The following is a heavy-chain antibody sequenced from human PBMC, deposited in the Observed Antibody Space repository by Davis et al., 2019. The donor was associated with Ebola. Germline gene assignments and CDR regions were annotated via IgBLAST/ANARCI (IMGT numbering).Heavy chain of an antibody. D-gene: IGHD6-13*01. V-gene: IGHV5-51*01. J-gene: IGHJ6*02. CDR3: AGSQQLVPLYYYYGMDV. CDR2: IYPGDSDT. CDR1: GYSFTSYW. Sequence: GGSLRLSCKGSGYSFTSYWIGWVRQMPGKGLEWMGIIYPGDSDTRYSPSFQGQVTISADKSISTAYLQWSSLKASDTAMYYCAGSQQLVPLYYYYGMDVWGQGTTVTVSS.